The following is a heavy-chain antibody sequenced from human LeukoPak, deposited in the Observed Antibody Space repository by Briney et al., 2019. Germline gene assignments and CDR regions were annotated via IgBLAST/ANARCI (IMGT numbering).Heavy chain of an antibody. CDR3: ARGASVGANGYYFDY. D-gene: IGHD1-26*01. CDR1: GGSFSGYY. CDR2: INHSGST. Sequence: PSETLSLTCAAYGGSFSGYYWSWIRQPPGKGLEWIGEINHSGSTNYNPSLKSRVTISVDTSKNQFSLKLSSVTAADTAVYYCARGASVGANGYYFDYWGQGTLVTVSS. V-gene: IGHV4-34*01. J-gene: IGHJ4*02.